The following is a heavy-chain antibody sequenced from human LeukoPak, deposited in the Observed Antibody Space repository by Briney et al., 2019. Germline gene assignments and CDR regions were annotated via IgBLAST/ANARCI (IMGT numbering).Heavy chain of an antibody. CDR2: IYNSGST. D-gene: IGHD1-26*01. V-gene: IGHV4-59*01. CDR1: GDSISIYY. J-gene: IGHJ4*02. CDR3: VRDRELNY. Sequence: SETLSLTCTVSGDSISIYYWSWIRQPPGKGLEWIGYIYNSGSTYYNPSLKSRVTISVDTSKNQFSLRLSSVTAADAAVYYCVRDRELNYWGQGTLVTVSS.